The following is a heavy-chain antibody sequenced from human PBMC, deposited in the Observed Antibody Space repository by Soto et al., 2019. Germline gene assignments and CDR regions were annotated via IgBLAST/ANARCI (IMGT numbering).Heavy chain of an antibody. Sequence: QVRLVESGGGVVQPGRSLRLSCAASGFTFSSYAMHWVRQAPGKGLEWVAVISYDGSNKYYADSVKGRFTISRDNSKNTLYLQMNSLRAEDTAVYYCAREAHPWGQGTLVTVSS. V-gene: IGHV3-30-3*01. CDR3: AREAHP. J-gene: IGHJ5*02. CDR1: GFTFSSYA. CDR2: ISYDGSNK.